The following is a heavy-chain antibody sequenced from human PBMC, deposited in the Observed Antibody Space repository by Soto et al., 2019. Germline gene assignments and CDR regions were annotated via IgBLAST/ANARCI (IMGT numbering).Heavy chain of an antibody. V-gene: IGHV3-15*01. D-gene: IGHD3-10*01. CDR2: IKSKTDGGTT. CDR3: ACSTDFGEQDAFDL. Sequence: EVQLVESGGGLVKPGGSLRLSCAASGFTFSNAWMSWVRQAPGKGLEWVGRIKSKTDGGTTDYAAPVKGRFTISRDDSKNTLYLQMNSLKTEDTAVYYCACSTDFGEQDAFDLWGQGTMVTVSS. CDR1: GFTFSNAW. J-gene: IGHJ3*01.